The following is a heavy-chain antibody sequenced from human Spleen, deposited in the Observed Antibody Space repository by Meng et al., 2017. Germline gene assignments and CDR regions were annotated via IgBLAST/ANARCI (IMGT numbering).Heavy chain of an antibody. CDR2: INHSGST. J-gene: IGHJ3*02. D-gene: IGHD3-22*01. CDR1: GGSFSGYY. V-gene: IGHV4-34*01. Sequence: SETLSLTCAVYGGSFSGYYWSWIRQPPGKGLEWIGEINHSGSTNYNPSLKSRVTISVDTSKNQFSLKLSPVTAADTAVYYCASRNYYDSSGYYVRAFDIWGQGTMVTVSS. CDR3: ASRNYYDSSGYYVRAFDI.